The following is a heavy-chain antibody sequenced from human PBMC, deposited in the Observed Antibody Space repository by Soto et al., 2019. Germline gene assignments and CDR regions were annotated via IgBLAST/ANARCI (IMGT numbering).Heavy chain of an antibody. CDR1: GYTLTELS. CDR3: ATETSTAVAGTGVYYYYYGMDV. J-gene: IGHJ6*02. CDR2: FDPEDGET. D-gene: IGHD6-19*01. Sequence: GASVKVSCKVSGYTLTELSMHWVRQAPGKGLEWMGGFDPEDGETIYAQKFQGRVTMTEDTSTDTAYMELSSLRSEDTAVYYCATETSTAVAGTGVYYYYYGMDVWGQGTTVTVSS. V-gene: IGHV1-24*01.